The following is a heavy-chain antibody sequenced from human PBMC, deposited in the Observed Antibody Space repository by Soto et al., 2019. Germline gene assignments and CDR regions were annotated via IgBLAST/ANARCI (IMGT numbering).Heavy chain of an antibody. V-gene: IGHV3-15*07. D-gene: IGHD2-15*01. CDR3: TTGFHMVVAAPNDAFDI. J-gene: IGHJ3*02. CDR1: GFTFSNAW. Sequence: GGSLRLSCAASGFTFSNAWMNWVRQAPGKGLEWVGRIKSKTDGGTTDYAAPVKGRFTISRDDSKNTLYLQMNSLKTEDTAVYYCTTGFHMVVAAPNDAFDIWGQGTMVTVSS. CDR2: IKSKTDGGTT.